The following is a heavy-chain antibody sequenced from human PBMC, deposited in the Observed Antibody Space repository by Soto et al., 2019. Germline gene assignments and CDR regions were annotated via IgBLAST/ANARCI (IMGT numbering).Heavy chain of an antibody. CDR3: ARNNRYEGRPGFEH. CDR2: MYCSGST. CDR1: CDSISSGSYY. V-gene: IGHV4-31*03. D-gene: IGHD5-12*01. Sequence: PSATLSLTCTFSCDSISSGSYYLNWIRQHPGKGLEWIGYMYCSGSTYYNPSLKSRITISRDTYKNHFSLRLSSVTAADTAMYYCARNNRYEGRPGFEHWGQGVLVTVSS. J-gene: IGHJ5*02.